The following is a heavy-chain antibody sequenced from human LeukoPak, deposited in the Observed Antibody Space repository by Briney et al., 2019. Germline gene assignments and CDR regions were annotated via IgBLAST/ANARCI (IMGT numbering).Heavy chain of an antibody. CDR1: GWTFSRYS. D-gene: IGHD3-10*01. CDR3: VKDTSSRSYYYFDC. J-gene: IGHJ4*02. Sequence: PGGSLRLCYSASGWTFSRYSMYWVCQAPGKGLEYVSAISSSGSSTNYADSVKDRFTISRDNSKNTLFLQMTSLRAEDTAVYYCVKDTSSRSYYYFDCWGQGILVTVSS. CDR2: ISSSGSST. V-gene: IGHV3-64D*06.